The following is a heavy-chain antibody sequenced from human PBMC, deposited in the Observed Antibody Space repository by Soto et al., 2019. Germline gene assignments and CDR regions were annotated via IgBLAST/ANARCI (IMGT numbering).Heavy chain of an antibody. CDR2: LSASGRT. J-gene: IGHJ2*01. Sequence: SETLSLTCAISGDSIGNFYWSWIRQPAGKGLESLGRLSASGRTNYSPSLQSRVTMSLDRSKNRFSLRLTSVSAADTAVYFCARGMGRYFDLWGRGTLVTVSS. V-gene: IGHV4-4*07. CDR3: ARGMGRYFDL. D-gene: IGHD2-8*01. CDR1: GDSIGNFY.